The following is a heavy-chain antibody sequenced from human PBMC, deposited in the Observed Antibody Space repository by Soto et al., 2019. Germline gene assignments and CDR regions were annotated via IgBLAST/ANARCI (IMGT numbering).Heavy chain of an antibody. Sequence: QAQLVESGGGVVQPGRSLRLSCEASGFMFGTSGMHWVRQAPGKGLEWVSGVWLDGSERHYADSVKGRFTISRDNAKNTVFLQMNGLRVEDTAVYFCARDASGTTSFLVSWGQGTLVTVSS. J-gene: IGHJ5*01. CDR3: ARDASGTTSFLVS. CDR1: GFMFGTSG. CDR2: VWLDGSER. V-gene: IGHV3-33*01. D-gene: IGHD1-1*01.